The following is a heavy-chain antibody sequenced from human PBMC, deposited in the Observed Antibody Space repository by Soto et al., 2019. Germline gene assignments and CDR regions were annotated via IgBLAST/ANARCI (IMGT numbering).Heavy chain of an antibody. J-gene: IGHJ4*02. CDR2: IWYDGSNK. V-gene: IGHV3-33*01. CDR1: GFTFSSYG. CDR3: ARISGSLAWYYFDY. D-gene: IGHD1-26*01. Sequence: QVQLVESGGGVVQPGRSLRLSCAASGFTFSSYGMHWVRQAPGKGLEWVAVIWYDGSNKYYADSVKGRFTISRDNSKNTLYLQMNSLRAEDTAVYYCARISGSLAWYYFDYWGQGTLFTVSS.